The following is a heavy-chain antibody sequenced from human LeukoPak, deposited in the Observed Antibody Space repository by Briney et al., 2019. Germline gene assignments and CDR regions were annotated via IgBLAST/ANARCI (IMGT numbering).Heavy chain of an antibody. D-gene: IGHD2-21*02. V-gene: IGHV3-21*01. CDR1: GFTFSSYT. Sequence: GGSLRLSCATSGFTFSSYTINWVRQAPGKGLEWVSSISSTGIYISYADSLKGRFTISRDNAKNSLYLQMNSLRAEDTAVYYCARDGFSCGGDCSSYHFDYRGQGTLVTVSS. CDR2: ISSTGIYI. CDR3: ARDGFSCGGDCSSYHFDY. J-gene: IGHJ4*02.